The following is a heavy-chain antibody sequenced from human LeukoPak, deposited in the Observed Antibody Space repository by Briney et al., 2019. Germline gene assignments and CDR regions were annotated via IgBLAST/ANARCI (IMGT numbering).Heavy chain of an antibody. CDR2: INPNSGGT. CDR3: AREARGYSSSWYSTEFDP. CDR1: GYTFTVYY. V-gene: IGHV1-2*02. D-gene: IGHD6-13*01. Sequence: GASVKVSCKASGYTFTVYYMHWVRQAPGQGVEWMGWINPNSGGTNYAQKFQGRVTMTRDTSISTAYMELSRLRSDDTAVYYCAREARGYSSSWYSTEFDPWGQGTLVTVSS. J-gene: IGHJ5*02.